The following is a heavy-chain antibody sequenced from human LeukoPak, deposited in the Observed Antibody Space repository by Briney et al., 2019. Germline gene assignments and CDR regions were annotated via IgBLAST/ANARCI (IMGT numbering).Heavy chain of an antibody. V-gene: IGHV4-34*01. CDR2: INHSGST. CDR1: GGSFSGYY. Sequence: SETLSLTCAVYGGSFSGYYWSWIRQPPGKGLEWIGEINHSGSTNYNPSLKSRVTISVDTSKNQFSLKLSSVTAADTAVYYCARGPNSSSWWGAFDIWGQGTMVTVSS. CDR3: ARGPNSSSWWGAFDI. D-gene: IGHD6-13*01. J-gene: IGHJ3*02.